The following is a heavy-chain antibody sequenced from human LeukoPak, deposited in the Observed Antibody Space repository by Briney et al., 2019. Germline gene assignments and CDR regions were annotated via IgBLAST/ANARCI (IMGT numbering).Heavy chain of an antibody. D-gene: IGHD3-10*01. J-gene: IGHJ4*02. CDR2: IRQDGSEK. CDR1: AXTFSSYW. CDR3: ARSRGVYDY. Sequence: PGGSLRLSWAASAXTFSSYWLSWVRQAPGKGLEWVASIRQDGSEKYYVDSVKGRFTISRDNAKNSLYLQMNSLRAEDTAMYYCARSRGVYDYWGQGTLVTVSS. V-gene: IGHV3-7*04.